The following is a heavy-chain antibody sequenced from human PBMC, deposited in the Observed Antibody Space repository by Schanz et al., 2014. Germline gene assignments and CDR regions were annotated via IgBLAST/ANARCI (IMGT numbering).Heavy chain of an antibody. J-gene: IGHJ4*02. CDR1: GFNFSDYA. D-gene: IGHD3-3*01. Sequence: EVHLLESGGGLVPPGGSLRLSCAASGFNFSDYAMCWVRQAPGKGLEWVSAISGGGGTTYYTDSVKGRFTISRDNSKSTLYLQMNSLRAEDTAVYYCVRDSFFAFDYWGQGTLVTGSS. CDR2: ISGGGGTT. V-gene: IGHV3-23*01. CDR3: VRDSFFAFDY.